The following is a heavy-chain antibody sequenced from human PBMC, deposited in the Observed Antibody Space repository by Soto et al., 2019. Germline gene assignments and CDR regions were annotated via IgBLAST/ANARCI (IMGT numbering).Heavy chain of an antibody. D-gene: IGHD6-19*01. CDR2: IYYSGST. CDR1: GGSISSSSYY. CDR3: ARSPVAGTAFDI. V-gene: IGHV4-39*01. Sequence: SETLSLTCTVSGGSISSSSYYWGWIRQPPGKGLEWIGSIYYSGSTYYNPSLKSRVTISVDTSKNQFSLKLSSVTAADTAVYYCARSPVAGTAFDIWGQGTMVTVSS. J-gene: IGHJ3*02.